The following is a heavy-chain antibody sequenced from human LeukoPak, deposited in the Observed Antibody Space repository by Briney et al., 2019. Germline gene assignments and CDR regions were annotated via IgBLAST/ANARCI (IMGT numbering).Heavy chain of an antibody. D-gene: IGHD4-17*01. CDR2: SNSDGSST. Sequence: PGGSLRLSCAASGFTFSSSRMHWVRQAPGKGLVWVSRSNSDGSSTNYADSVKGRFTISRDNAKNTLYLQMNSLRAEDTAVYYCARGGDYLSDYWGQGTLVTVSS. V-gene: IGHV3-74*01. J-gene: IGHJ4*02. CDR1: GFTFSSSR. CDR3: ARGGDYLSDY.